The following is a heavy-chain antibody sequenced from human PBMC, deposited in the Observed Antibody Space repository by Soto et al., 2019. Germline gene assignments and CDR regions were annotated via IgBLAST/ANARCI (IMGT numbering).Heavy chain of an antibody. CDR3: ARAVRCSGGSCYSVGWFDP. V-gene: IGHV3-30-3*01. CDR2: ISYDGSNK. D-gene: IGHD2-15*01. CDR1: GFTFSSYA. J-gene: IGHJ5*02. Sequence: QVQLVESGGGVVQPGRSLRLSCAASGFTFSSYATHWVRQAPGKGLEWVAVISYDGSNKYYADSVKGRFTISRDNSKNTLYLQMNSLRAEDTAVYYCARAVRCSGGSCYSVGWFDPWGQGTLVTVSS.